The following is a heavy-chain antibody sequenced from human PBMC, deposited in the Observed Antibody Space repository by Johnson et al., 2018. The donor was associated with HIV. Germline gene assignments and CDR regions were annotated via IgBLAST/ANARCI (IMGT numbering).Heavy chain of an antibody. CDR1: GFTFSSYA. CDR3: AKAVTGEGAFDI. J-gene: IGHJ3*02. V-gene: IGHV3-23*04. Sequence: VQLVESGGGLVQPGGSLRLSCAASGFTFSSYAMSWVRQAPGKGLEWVSALSGSGGSTYYAASVKGRFTISRDNSKNTLYLQMNSLRAEDTAVYYCAKAVTGEGAFDIWGQGTMVTVSS. D-gene: IGHD7-27*01. CDR2: LSGSGGST.